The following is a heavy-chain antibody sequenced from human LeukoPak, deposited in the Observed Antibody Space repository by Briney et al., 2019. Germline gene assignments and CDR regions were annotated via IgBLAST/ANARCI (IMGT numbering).Heavy chain of an antibody. Sequence: GGSLRLSCAASGFTFSSYAMSWVRQAPGKGLEWVSAISGSGGGTYYADSVKGRFTISRENSKNTLYLQMNSLRAEDTAVYYCAKGGGLAVAGTDYFDYWGQGTLVTVSS. CDR3: AKGGGLAVAGTDYFDY. V-gene: IGHV3-23*01. D-gene: IGHD6-19*01. J-gene: IGHJ4*02. CDR2: ISGSGGGT. CDR1: GFTFSSYA.